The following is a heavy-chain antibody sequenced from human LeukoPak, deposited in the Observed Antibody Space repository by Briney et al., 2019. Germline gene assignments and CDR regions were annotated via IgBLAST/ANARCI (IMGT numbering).Heavy chain of an antibody. Sequence: ASVKVSCKASGYTFTGYYMHWVRQAPGQGLEWMGWINPNSGGTNYAQKFQGRVTMTRDTSFSTAYMELSRLRSDGTAVYYCARVGGFGEDYYYGMDVWGQGTTVTVSS. CDR1: GYTFTGYY. CDR2: INPNSGGT. V-gene: IGHV1-2*02. J-gene: IGHJ6*02. CDR3: ARVGGFGEDYYYGMDV. D-gene: IGHD3-10*01.